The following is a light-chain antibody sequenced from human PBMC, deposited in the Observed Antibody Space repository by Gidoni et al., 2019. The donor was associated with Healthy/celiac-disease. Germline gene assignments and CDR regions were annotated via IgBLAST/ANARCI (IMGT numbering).Light chain of an antibody. CDR3: QQYGSSPPYI. CDR2: GAS. Sequence: SQSVSSSYLAWYQQKPGQAPRLLTYGASSRATGIPDRFSGSGSGTDFTLTISRLEPEDFAVYYCQQYGSSPPYIFGQGTKLEIK. V-gene: IGKV3-20*01. CDR1: QSVSSSY. J-gene: IGKJ2*01.